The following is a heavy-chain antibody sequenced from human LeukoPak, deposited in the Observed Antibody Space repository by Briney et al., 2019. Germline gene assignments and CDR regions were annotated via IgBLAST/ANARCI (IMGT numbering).Heavy chain of an antibody. V-gene: IGHV4-39*01. D-gene: IGHD4-11*01. CDR2: FYYSGST. J-gene: IGHJ6*02. CDR1: GGSIISSNYY. CDR3: ATQLSTVLYPMDV. Sequence: PSETLSLTCTVSGGSIISSNYYWGWIRQPPGKGLEWIGSFYYSGSTYYNPSLKGRVTISVDTSKNQFFLRLSSVTAADTAFYYCATQLSTVLYPMDVWGQGTTVTVSS.